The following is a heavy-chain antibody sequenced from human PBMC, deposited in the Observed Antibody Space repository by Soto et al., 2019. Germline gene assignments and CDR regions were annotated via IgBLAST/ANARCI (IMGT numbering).Heavy chain of an antibody. D-gene: IGHD3-10*01. V-gene: IGHV1-18*01. J-gene: IGHJ4*02. CDR2: ISAYNGNT. CDR1: GYTFTSYG. CDR3: ARDFTVYNYGSGSPPAY. Sequence: GASVKVSCKASGYTFTSYGISWVRQAPGQGLEWMGWISAYNGNTNYAQKLQGRVTMTTDTSTSTAYMELRSLRSDDTAVYYCARDFTVYNYGSGSPPAYWGQGTLVTVSS.